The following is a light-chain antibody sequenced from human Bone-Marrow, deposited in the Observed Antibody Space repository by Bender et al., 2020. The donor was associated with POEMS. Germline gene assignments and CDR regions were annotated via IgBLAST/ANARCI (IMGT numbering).Light chain of an antibody. CDR1: NSNIGTNA. J-gene: IGLJ3*02. CDR3: AAWDAGLTGWV. Sequence: QSVLTQPPSVSGTPGQRVTIACSGSNSNIGTNAVNWYQQFPGTAPKLLIYSDNQRPSGVPDRFSAFKSGTSASLALSGLPSEDEADYYCAAWDAGLTGWVLAAATKLAVL. CDR2: SDN. V-gene: IGLV1-44*01.